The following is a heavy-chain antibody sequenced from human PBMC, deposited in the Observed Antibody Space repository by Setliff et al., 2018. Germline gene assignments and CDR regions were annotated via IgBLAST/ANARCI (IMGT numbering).Heavy chain of an antibody. D-gene: IGHD1-1*01. V-gene: IGHV3-30*02. CDR3: ATDGVQNYNLDY. J-gene: IGHJ4*02. CDR2: IRYDGRSE. Sequence: GGSLRLSCAASGFTSGNKDIHWVRQAPGKGMEWVALIRYDGRSEYADSVKGRFSMSRDNSKNTLYLQMNSLRTEDTAVYYCATDGVQNYNLDYWGQGTLVTVSS. CDR1: GFTSGNKD.